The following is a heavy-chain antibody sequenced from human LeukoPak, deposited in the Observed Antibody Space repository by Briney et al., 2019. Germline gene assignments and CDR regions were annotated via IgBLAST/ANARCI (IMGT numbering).Heavy chain of an antibody. CDR3: ARAPGPSYYYGMDV. Sequence: SETLSLTCTVSGGSISSGGYSWSWIRQPPGKGLEWIGYIYHSGSTYYNPSLKSRVTISVDRSKNQFSLKLSSVTAADTAVYYCARAPGPSYYYGMDVWGQGTTVTVSS. D-gene: IGHD3-10*01. CDR2: IYHSGST. J-gene: IGHJ6*02. V-gene: IGHV4-30-2*01. CDR1: GGSISSGGYS.